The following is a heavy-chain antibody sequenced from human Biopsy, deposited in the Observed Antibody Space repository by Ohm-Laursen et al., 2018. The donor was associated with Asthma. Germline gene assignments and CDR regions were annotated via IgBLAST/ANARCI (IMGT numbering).Heavy chain of an antibody. CDR1: GYSLTDLS. D-gene: IGHD4-17*01. Sequence: SVKVSCKVSGYSLTDLSMPWVRQAPGQGLEWMGGHDHEEGGTVNARRLQGRVTMTEDTSTDTAYMELSSLSSDDTAVYYCASDFPKDYVRYNFQFWGQGTLVTVSS. CDR3: ASDFPKDYVRYNFQF. CDR2: HDHEEGGT. J-gene: IGHJ4*02. V-gene: IGHV1-24*01.